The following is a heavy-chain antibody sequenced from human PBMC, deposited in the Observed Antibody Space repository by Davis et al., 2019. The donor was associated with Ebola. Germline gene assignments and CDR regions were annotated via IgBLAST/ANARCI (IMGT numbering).Heavy chain of an antibody. J-gene: IGHJ4*02. D-gene: IGHD1-7*01. V-gene: IGHV3-30-3*01. CDR1: GFTFSSYA. CDR3: AGLPWNSKSFDY. CDR2: ISYDGSNK. Sequence: GESLKISCAASGFTFSSYAMHWVRQAPGKGLEWVAVISYDGSNKYYADSVKGRFTISRDNSKNTLYLQMNSLRAEDTAVYYCAGLPWNSKSFDYWGQGTLVTVSS.